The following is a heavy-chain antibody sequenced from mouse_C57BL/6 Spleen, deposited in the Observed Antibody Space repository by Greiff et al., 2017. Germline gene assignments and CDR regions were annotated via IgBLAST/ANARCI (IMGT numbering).Heavy chain of an antibody. CDR1: GYTFTEYT. J-gene: IGHJ1*03. V-gene: IGHV1-62-2*01. CDR3: SRHEDSGYFDV. CDR2: FYPGSGSI. Sequence: QVQLQQSGAELVKPGASVKLSCKASGYTFTEYTIHWVKQRSGQGLEWLGWFYPGSGSIKYNEKFKDKATLPADKSSSKVYMELSRLASEDSAVYFCSRHEDSGYFDVWGTGTTVTVSS.